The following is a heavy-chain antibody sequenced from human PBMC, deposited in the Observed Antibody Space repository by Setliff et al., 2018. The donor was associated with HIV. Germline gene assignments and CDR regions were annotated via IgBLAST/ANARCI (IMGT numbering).Heavy chain of an antibody. CDR3: ARGMDYYNTSGYYQYYFDY. CDR1: GYSFTDYY. J-gene: IGHJ4*02. V-gene: IGHV1-2*04. Sequence: ASVKVSCKASGYSFTDYYIHWVRQTPGQGLEWMGWINPKSDGTNYAQKFQGWITMTRDTSISTAYMELSRLRSDDTAVYYCARGMDYYNTSGYYQYYFDYWGQGTLVTVSS. CDR2: INPKSDGT. D-gene: IGHD3-22*01.